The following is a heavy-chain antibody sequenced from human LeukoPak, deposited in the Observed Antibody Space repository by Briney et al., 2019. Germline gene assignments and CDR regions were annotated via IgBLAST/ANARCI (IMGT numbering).Heavy chain of an antibody. J-gene: IGHJ5*02. CDR2: ISGSSGYI. CDR1: GFTFSSYS. Sequence: GGSLRLSCAASGFTFSSYSMNWVRQAPGKGLEWVSFISGSSGYIYYADSVKGRFTISRDNAKNSLYLQMNSLRAEDTAVFYCARGGYSSSSGWFDPWGQGILVTVST. D-gene: IGHD6-13*01. CDR3: ARGGYSSSSGWFDP. V-gene: IGHV3-21*01.